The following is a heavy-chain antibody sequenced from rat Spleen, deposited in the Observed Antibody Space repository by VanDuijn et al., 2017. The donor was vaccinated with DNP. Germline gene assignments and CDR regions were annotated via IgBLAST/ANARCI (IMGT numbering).Heavy chain of an antibody. V-gene: IGHV5-25*01. CDR2: ITSGSGTT. J-gene: IGHJ3*01. Sequence: EVQLVESGGGLVQPGRSLKLSCAASGFTSSNYYMAWVRQVPGKGLEWIASITSGSGTTSYPDSVKGRFTISRNNAKNTLYLQMNSLRSEDTATYYCVSQRPGFAYWGQGTLVTVSS. D-gene: IGHD1-4*01. CDR3: VSQRPGFAY. CDR1: GFTSSNYY.